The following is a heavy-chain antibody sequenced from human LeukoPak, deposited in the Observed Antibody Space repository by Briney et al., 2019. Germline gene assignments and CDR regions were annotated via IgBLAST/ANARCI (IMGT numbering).Heavy chain of an antibody. CDR3: ARAAYCGGDCHTNSDY. CDR1: GGTFSSYA. D-gene: IGHD2-21*02. Sequence: AASVKVSCKASGGTFSSYAISWVRQAPGQGLEWMGRIIPIFGIANYAQKFQGRVTITADKSTSTAYMELSSLRSEDTAVYYCARAAYCGGDCHTNSDYWGQGTLVTVSS. J-gene: IGHJ4*02. CDR2: IIPIFGIA. V-gene: IGHV1-69*04.